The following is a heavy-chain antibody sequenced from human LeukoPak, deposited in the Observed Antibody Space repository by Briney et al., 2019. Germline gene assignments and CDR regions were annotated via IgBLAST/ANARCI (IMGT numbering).Heavy chain of an antibody. Sequence: ASVKVSCKASGYTFTGYYMHWVRQAPGQGLEWMGWISAYNGNTNYAQKLQGRVTMTTDTSTSTAYMELRSLRSDDTAVYYCARVPVVAAYFDYWGQGTLVTVSS. CDR2: ISAYNGNT. D-gene: IGHD2-15*01. J-gene: IGHJ4*02. V-gene: IGHV1-18*04. CDR1: GYTFTGYY. CDR3: ARVPVVAAYFDY.